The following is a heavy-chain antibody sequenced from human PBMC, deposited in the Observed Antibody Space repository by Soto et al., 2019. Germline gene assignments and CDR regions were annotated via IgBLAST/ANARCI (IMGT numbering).Heavy chain of an antibody. CDR2: IWYDGSNK. CDR3: EGHCRDGSCYGRWGSGDY. V-gene: IGHV3-33*01. Sequence: QVQLVESGGGVVQPGRSLRLSCAASGFTFSSYGMHWVRQAPGKGLEWVAVIWYDGSNKYYADSVKGRFTISRDNSKNTLYLQMNSLRAEDTAVYYCEGHCRDGSCYGRWGSGDYWGQGTLVTVSS. J-gene: IGHJ4*02. D-gene: IGHD2-15*01. CDR1: GFTFSSYG.